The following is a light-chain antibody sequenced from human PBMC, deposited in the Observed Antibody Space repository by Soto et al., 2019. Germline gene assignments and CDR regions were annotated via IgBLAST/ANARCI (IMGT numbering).Light chain of an antibody. Sequence: QSALTQSPSASGSPGQSVTISCTGTSSDIGGYNSVSWYQQHPGKAPKVMIYDVTKRPSGVPDRFSGSKSGNTASLTVSALRAEDEADYYCSSYTDRSTLVFGGGTKVTVL. V-gene: IGLV2-8*01. CDR3: SSYTDRSTLV. J-gene: IGLJ3*02. CDR2: DVT. CDR1: SSDIGGYNS.